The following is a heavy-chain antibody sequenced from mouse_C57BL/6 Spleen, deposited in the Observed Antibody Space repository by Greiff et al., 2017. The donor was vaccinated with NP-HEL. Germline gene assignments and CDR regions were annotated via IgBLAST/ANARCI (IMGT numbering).Heavy chain of an antibody. V-gene: IGHV1-80*01. CDR3: AREDYYGSSEYFDV. Sequence: QVQLQQSGAELVKPGASVKISCKASGYAFSSYWMNWVKQRPGKGLEWIGQIYPGDGDTNYNGKFKGKATLTADKSSSTAYMQLSSLTSEDSAVYFCAREDYYGSSEYFDVWGTGTTVTVSS. J-gene: IGHJ1*03. CDR1: GYAFSSYW. CDR2: IYPGDGDT. D-gene: IGHD1-1*01.